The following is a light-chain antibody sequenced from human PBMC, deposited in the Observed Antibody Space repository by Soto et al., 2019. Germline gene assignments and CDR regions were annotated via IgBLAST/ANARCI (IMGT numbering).Light chain of an antibody. J-gene: IGLJ3*02. CDR2: TNN. CDR1: SSNIGSNY. CDR3: AAWDDSLSSWV. V-gene: IGLV1-47*01. Sequence: QSVLTQPPSASGTPGQRITISCSGSSSNIGSNYVYWYQQLPGTAPKLLIYTNNQRPSGVPDRFSGSKSGTSVSLAISGLRSEAEADYYCAAWDDSLSSWVFGGGTKLTVL.